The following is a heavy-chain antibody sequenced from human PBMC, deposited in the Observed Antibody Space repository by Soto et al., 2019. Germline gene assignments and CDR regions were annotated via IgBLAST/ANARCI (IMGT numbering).Heavy chain of an antibody. CDR3: ARGCSGGSCYPLMDI. J-gene: IGHJ6*02. Sequence: SETLSLTCAVSGDSISSNTWWSWVRQPPGQGLEWIGDISRSGSTNYKASLKSRVTISIDKSKNQFSLKLTSVTAADTAVYYCARGCSGGSCYPLMDIWGQGTTVTVSS. V-gene: IGHV4-4*02. D-gene: IGHD2-15*01. CDR1: GDSISSNTW. CDR2: ISRSGST.